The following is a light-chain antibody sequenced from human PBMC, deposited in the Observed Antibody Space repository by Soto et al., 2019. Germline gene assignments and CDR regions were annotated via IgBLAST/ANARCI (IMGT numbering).Light chain of an antibody. CDR2: DVS. Sequence: QSALTQPASVSGSPGQSITISCTGTSNDVGGYNYVSWYQQHPGKAPKLIIYDVSNRPSGVSNRFSDSKSGNTAYLTISGLQVEDEADYYCSSYSRSSSPYVFGTGTKVTVL. CDR3: SSYSRSSSPYV. CDR1: SNDVGGYNY. V-gene: IGLV2-14*03. J-gene: IGLJ1*01.